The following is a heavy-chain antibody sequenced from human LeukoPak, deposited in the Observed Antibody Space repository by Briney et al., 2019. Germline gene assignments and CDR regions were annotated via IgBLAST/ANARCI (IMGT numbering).Heavy chain of an antibody. CDR1: GFTFSDYY. Sequence: GGSLRLSCAVSGFTFSDYYMSWIRQAPGKGLEWVSYISSSGSTIYYADSVKGRFTISRDNAKNSLYLQMNSLRAEDTAVYYCARDFQGYYYYYMDVWGKGTTVTVSS. V-gene: IGHV3-11*04. CDR2: ISSSGSTI. J-gene: IGHJ6*03. CDR3: ARDFQGYYYYYMDV.